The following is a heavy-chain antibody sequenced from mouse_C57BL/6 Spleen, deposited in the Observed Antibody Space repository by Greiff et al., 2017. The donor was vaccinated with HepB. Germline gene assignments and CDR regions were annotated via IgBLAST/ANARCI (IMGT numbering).Heavy chain of an antibody. CDR2: ISSGGSYN. J-gene: IGHJ4*01. V-gene: IGHV5-6*01. D-gene: IGHD2-12*01. CDR3: ERLGNYSPYYAMDY. CDR1: GVTLSSYG. Sequence: EVMLGESGGDVVKPGGSLKHSCAASGVTLSSYGMSWVRQTPDKRLEGVATISSGGSYNYYPDSVKGRFTKYRDNAKNTLYLKMSSLKSEDTAMYYSERLGNYSPYYAMDYWGQGTSVTVSS.